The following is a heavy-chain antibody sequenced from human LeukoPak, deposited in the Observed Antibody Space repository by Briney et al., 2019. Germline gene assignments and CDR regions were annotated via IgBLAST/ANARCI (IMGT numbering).Heavy chain of an antibody. CDR3: ARDGGYSYGYYFDY. Sequence: GRSLRLSCAASGFTFSSYAMHWVRQAPGKGLEWVAVISHDGSNKYYADSVKGRFTISRDNSKNTLYLQMNSLRAEDTAVYYCARDGGYSYGYYFDYWGQGTLVTVSS. D-gene: IGHD5-18*01. V-gene: IGHV3-30*04. CDR2: ISHDGSNK. CDR1: GFTFSSYA. J-gene: IGHJ4*02.